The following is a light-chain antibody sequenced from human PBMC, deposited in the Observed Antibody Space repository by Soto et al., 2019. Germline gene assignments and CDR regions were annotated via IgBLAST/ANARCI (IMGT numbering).Light chain of an antibody. V-gene: IGLV1-47*01. Sequence: QSVLTQPPSASGTPGQRVTISCSGSSYNIGTNYVYWYQQLPGTAPKLLIYRNNQRPSGVPDRFSGSKSGTSASLAISGLRSEDEADYYCAAWDDSLSGGGYGGGTKLTVL. J-gene: IGLJ3*02. CDR2: RNN. CDR3: AAWDDSLSGGG. CDR1: SYNIGTNY.